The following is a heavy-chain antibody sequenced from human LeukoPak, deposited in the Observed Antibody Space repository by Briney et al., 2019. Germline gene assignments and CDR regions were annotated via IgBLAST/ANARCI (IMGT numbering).Heavy chain of an antibody. CDR1: GGSISSSSYY. V-gene: IGHV4-61*05. CDR2: IYYSGST. CDR3: ARHVGSSEKSWFDP. J-gene: IGHJ5*02. Sequence: SETLSLTCTVSGGSISSSSYYWSWIRQPPGKGLEWIGYIYYSGSTNYNPSLKSRVTISVDTSKNQFSLKLSSVTAADTAVYYCARHVGSSEKSWFDPWGQGTLVTVSS. D-gene: IGHD6-13*01.